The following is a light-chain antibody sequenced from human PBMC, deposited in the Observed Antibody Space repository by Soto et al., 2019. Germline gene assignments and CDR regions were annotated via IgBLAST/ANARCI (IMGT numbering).Light chain of an antibody. J-gene: IGLJ2*01. CDR2: GNS. CDR1: SSNIGAGYD. CDR3: QYYDSSVSKVV. Sequence: QSALTQPPSVSGAPGQRVTISCTGSSSNIGAGYDVHWYQQLPGTAPKLLIYGNSNRPSGVPDRFSGSKSGTSASLAITGLQAEDEADYYCQYYDSSVSKVVFGGGTKLTVL. V-gene: IGLV1-40*01.